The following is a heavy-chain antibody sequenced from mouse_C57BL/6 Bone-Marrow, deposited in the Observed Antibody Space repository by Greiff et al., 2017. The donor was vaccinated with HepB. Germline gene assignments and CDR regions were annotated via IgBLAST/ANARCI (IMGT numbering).Heavy chain of an antibody. D-gene: IGHD1-1*01. CDR1: GYTFTDYN. CDR2: INPNNGGT. CDR3: ARRDGSSHWYFDV. J-gene: IGHJ1*03. Sequence: EVQVVESGPELVKPGASVKMSCKASGYTFTDYNMHWVKQSHGKSLEWIGYINPNNGGTSYNQKFKGKATLTVNKSSSTAYMELRRLTSEDSAVYYCARRDGSSHWYFDVWGTGTTVTVSS. V-gene: IGHV1-22*01.